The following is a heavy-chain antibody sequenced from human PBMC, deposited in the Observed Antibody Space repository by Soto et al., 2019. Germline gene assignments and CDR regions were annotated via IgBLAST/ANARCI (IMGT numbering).Heavy chain of an antibody. J-gene: IGHJ6*02. D-gene: IGHD5-12*01. CDR3: ARADIVATIRRPDYYYGMDV. V-gene: IGHV3-30-3*01. CDR2: IPYDGSNK. Sequence: GGSLRLSCAASGFTFSSYAMHWVRQAPGKGLEWVAVIPYDGSNKYYADSVKGRFTISRDNSKNTLYLQMNSLRAEDTAVYYCARADIVATIRRPDYYYGMDVWGQGTTVTVSS. CDR1: GFTFSSYA.